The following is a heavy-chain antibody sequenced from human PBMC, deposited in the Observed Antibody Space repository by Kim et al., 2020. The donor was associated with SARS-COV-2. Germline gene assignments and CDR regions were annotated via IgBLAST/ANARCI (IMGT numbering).Heavy chain of an antibody. CDR3: TTVFLERLLYPYYYYGMDV. CDR2: IKSKTDGGTT. V-gene: IGHV3-15*01. CDR1: GFTFSNAW. J-gene: IGHJ6*02. Sequence: GGSLRLSCAASGFTFSNAWMSWVRQAPGKGLEWVGRIKSKTDGGTTDYAAPVKGRFTISRDDSKNTLYLQMNSLKTEDTAVYYCTTVFLERLLYPYYYYGMDVWGQGTTVTVSS. D-gene: IGHD3-3*01.